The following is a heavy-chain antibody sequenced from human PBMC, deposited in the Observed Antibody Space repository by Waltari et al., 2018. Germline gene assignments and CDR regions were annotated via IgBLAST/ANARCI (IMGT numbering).Heavy chain of an antibody. CDR3: ARDGETAMAYHYFDY. CDR2: ISSSSSYI. D-gene: IGHD5-18*01. CDR1: GFTFSSYS. J-gene: IGHJ4*02. Sequence: EVQLVESGGGLVKPGGSLRLSCAASGFTFSSYSMNWVRQAPGKGLEWVSSISSSSSYIYYADSVKGRFTISRDNAKNSLYLQMNSLRAEDTAVYYCARDGETAMAYHYFDYWGQGTLVTVSS. V-gene: IGHV3-21*01.